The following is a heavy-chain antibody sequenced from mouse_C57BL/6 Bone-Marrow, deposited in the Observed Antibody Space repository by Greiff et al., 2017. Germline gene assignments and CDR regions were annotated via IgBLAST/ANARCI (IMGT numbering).Heavy chain of an antibody. V-gene: IGHV1-42*01. CDR3: SRREVSFAY. J-gene: IGHJ3*01. Sequence: VQLQQSGPELVKPGASVKISCKASGYSFTGYYMNWVKQSPEKSLEWIGEINPSTGGTTYNQKFKAKATLTVDKSSSTAYMQLKSLTSEDSAVYYCSRREVSFAYWGQGTLVTVSA. D-gene: IGHD2-13*01. CDR2: INPSTGGT. CDR1: GYSFTGYY.